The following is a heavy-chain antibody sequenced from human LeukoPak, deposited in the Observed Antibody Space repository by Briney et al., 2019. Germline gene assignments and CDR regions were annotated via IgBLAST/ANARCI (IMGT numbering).Heavy chain of an antibody. V-gene: IGHV4-30-2*01. CDR3: ARASEGIGYFDT. CDR1: GGSISSGGYY. CDR2: IYHSGST. Sequence: SQTLSLTCTVSGGSISSGGYYWSWIRQPPGKGLEWIGYIYHSGSTYYNPSLKSRVTISVDRSKNQFPLKLSSVTAADTALYYCARASEGIGYFDTWGRGSLVTVSS. J-gene: IGHJ4*02. D-gene: IGHD3-16*01.